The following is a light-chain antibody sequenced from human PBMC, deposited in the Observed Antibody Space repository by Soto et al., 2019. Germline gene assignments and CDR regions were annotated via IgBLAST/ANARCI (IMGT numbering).Light chain of an antibody. CDR1: SSDVGGYKY. CDR2: EVS. Sequence: QSLLTQPASVSGAPGQSITISCTGTSSDVGGYKYVSWYQQYPGKGPQLMMYEVSNRPSGVSHRFXASTYGTSASLAITGIQDEDEGDYYCQSYDSTLSARYVFGTGTKVTVL. CDR3: QSYDSTLSARYV. J-gene: IGLJ1*01. V-gene: IGLV2-14*01.